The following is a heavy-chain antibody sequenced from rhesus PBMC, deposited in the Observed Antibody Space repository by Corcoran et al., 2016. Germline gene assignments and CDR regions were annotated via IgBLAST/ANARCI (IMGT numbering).Heavy chain of an antibody. Sequence: EVQLVETGGGLVQPGGSLKLSCAASGFTFSSYGMSWVRQAPGKGLEWDSAINSGGGSTYYADSVKGRFTISRDNSKNTLSLQMNSLRAEDTAVYYCAKDPGYSGYWGQGVLVTVSS. CDR1: GFTFSSYG. V-gene: IGHV3S5*01. D-gene: IGHD5-30*01. J-gene: IGHJ4*01. CDR2: INSGGGST. CDR3: AKDPGYSGY.